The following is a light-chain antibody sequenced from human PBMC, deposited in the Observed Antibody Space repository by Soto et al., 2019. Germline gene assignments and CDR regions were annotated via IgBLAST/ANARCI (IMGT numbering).Light chain of an antibody. CDR1: QNVRTF. Sequence: DIVLTQSPDILSLSPGERATLSCRASQNVRTFLAWYQQKPGQAPRLLISDASYRATGIPPRFSGSGSGTDFTLTISSLEPEDFATYYCQKYDSAPRTFGQGTKVDMK. CDR2: DAS. CDR3: QKYDSAPRT. J-gene: IGKJ1*01. V-gene: IGKV3-11*01.